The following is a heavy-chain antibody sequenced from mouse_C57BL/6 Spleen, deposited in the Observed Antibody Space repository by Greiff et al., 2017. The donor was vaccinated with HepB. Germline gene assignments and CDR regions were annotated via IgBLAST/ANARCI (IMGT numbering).Heavy chain of an antibody. CDR3: ARYGSSLWYFDV. V-gene: IGHV3-6*01. D-gene: IGHD1-1*01. J-gene: IGHJ1*03. CDR1: GYSITSGYY. CDR2: ISYDGSN. Sequence: EVKLMESGPGLVKPSQSLSLTCSVTGYSITSGYYWNWIRQFPGNKLEWMGYISYDGSNNYNPSLKNRISITRDTSKNQFFLKLNSVTTEDTATYYCARYGSSLWYFDVWGTGTTVTVSS.